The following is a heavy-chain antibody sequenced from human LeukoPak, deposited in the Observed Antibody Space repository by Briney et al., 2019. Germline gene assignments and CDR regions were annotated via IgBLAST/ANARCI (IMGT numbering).Heavy chain of an antibody. CDR2: ISGSGGST. Sequence: GGSLRLSCAASGFTFSSYAMSWVRQAPGKGLEWVSAISGSGGSTYYADSVKGRFTISRDNAKNSLYLQMNSLRAEDTAVYYCARDERDGYNYLWGQGTLVTVSS. CDR3: ARDERDGYNYL. CDR1: GFTFSSYA. V-gene: IGHV3-23*01. J-gene: IGHJ4*02. D-gene: IGHD5-24*01.